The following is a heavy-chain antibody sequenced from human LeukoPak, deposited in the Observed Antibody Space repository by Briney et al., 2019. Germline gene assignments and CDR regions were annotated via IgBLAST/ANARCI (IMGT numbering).Heavy chain of an antibody. V-gene: IGHV4-59*01. CDR3: VTGRAAAGSLGY. CDR1: GGSISSYY. CDR2: IYYTGST. Sequence: SETLSLTCTVSGGSISSYYWSWIRQPPGKGLEWIGYIYYTGSTNFNPSLKSRVTMSLDTSKNQFSLKLNSVTAADTAVYYCVTGRAAAGSLGYWGQGTLVTVSS. J-gene: IGHJ4*02. D-gene: IGHD6-25*01.